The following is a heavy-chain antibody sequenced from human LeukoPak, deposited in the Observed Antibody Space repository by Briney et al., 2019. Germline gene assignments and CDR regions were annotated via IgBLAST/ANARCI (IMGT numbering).Heavy chain of an antibody. D-gene: IGHD6-13*01. J-gene: IGHJ6*02. CDR2: IYYSGST. CDR3: ASGIGVVDTRIAAAGTPYYYYGMDV. CDR1: GGSISSSSYY. Sequence: PSETLSLTCTVSGGSISSSSYYWGWVRQPPGKGLEWIGSIYYSGSTYYHPSLKSRVTISVDTSKNQFSLKLSSVTAADTAVYYCASGIGVVDTRIAAAGTPYYYYGMDVWGQGTTVTVSS. V-gene: IGHV4-39*01.